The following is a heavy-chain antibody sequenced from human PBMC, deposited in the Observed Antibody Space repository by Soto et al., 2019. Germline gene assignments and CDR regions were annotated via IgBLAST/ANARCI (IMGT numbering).Heavy chain of an antibody. J-gene: IGHJ4*02. Sequence: PGGSLRLSCAASGFTFSSYAMSWVRQAPGKGLEWVSAISGSGGSTYYADSVKGRFTISRDNSKNTLYLQMNSLRAEDTAVYYCAKEPFRALYYDSSGYYDYWGQGTLVTVS. CDR1: GFTFSSYA. D-gene: IGHD3-22*01. V-gene: IGHV3-23*01. CDR3: AKEPFRALYYDSSGYYDY. CDR2: ISGSGGST.